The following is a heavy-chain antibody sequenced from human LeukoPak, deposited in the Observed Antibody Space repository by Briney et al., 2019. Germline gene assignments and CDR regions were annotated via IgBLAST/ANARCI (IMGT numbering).Heavy chain of an antibody. D-gene: IGHD2-21*01. CDR1: GFTVSSNY. CDR2: IYSGGST. V-gene: IGHV3-53*01. J-gene: IGHJ4*02. CDR3: ARVRSMRLYYFDY. Sequence: PGGSLRLSCAASGFTVSSNYMSWVRQAPGKGLEWVSVIYSGGSTYFADSVKGRFTISRDNAKNTLYLQMNSLRAEDTAVYYCARVRSMRLYYFDYWGQGTLATVSS.